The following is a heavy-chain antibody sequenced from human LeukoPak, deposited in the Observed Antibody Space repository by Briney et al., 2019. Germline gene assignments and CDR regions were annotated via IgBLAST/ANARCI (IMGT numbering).Heavy chain of an antibody. D-gene: IGHD1-1*01. J-gene: IGHJ5*02. CDR3: ARHAKYNHFDP. CDR1: GGSVISDTYY. CDR2: IHYSEST. V-gene: IGHV4-39*01. Sequence: SETLSLTCTVSGGSVISDTYYWGWIRQPPGKGLEWIGSIHYSESTYYTPFLKTRITMSVDTSKNQFSLKLRSVTAADTAVYFCARHAKYNHFDPWGQGTLVTVSS.